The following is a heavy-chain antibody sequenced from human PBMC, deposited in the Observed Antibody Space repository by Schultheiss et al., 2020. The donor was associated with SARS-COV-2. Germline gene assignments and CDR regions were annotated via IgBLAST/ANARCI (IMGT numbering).Heavy chain of an antibody. V-gene: IGHV3-9*01. CDR2: ISWNSGSI. CDR3: AKGGAQYYYYYYMDV. J-gene: IGHJ6*03. D-gene: IGHD4/OR15-4a*01. CDR1: GFTFDDYA. Sequence: SLKISCAASGFTFDDYAMHWVRQAPGKGLEWVSGISWNSGSIGYADSVKGRFTISRDNSKNTLYLQMNSLRAEDTAVYYCAKGGAQYYYYYYMDVWGKGTTVTVSS.